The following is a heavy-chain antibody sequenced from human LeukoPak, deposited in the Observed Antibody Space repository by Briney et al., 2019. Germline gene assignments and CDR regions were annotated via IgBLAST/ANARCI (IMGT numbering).Heavy chain of an antibody. CDR1: GFTFSSYA. J-gene: IGHJ4*02. D-gene: IGHD3-22*01. V-gene: IGHV3-23*01. CDR3: AKDQDYDSSGYYYSYFDY. Sequence: GGSLRLSCAASGFTFSSYAMSWVRQAPGKGLEWVSVISDSGGSTYYADSVKGRFTISRDNSKNTLYLQMNSLRAEDTAAYYRAKDQDYDSSGYYYSYFDYWGQGTLVTVSS. CDR2: ISDSGGST.